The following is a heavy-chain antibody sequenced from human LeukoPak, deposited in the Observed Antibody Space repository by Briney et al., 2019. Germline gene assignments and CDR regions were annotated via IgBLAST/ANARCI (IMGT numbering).Heavy chain of an antibody. CDR3: ARSDSWRPAFDY. J-gene: IGHJ4*02. CDR1: GGSFSGYY. Sequence: PSETLSLTCAVYGGSFSGYYWSWIRQPPGKGLEWIGEINHSGSTNYNPSLKSRVTISVDTSKNQFSLKLSSVTAADTAVYYCARSDSWRPAFDYWGQGTLVTVSS. V-gene: IGHV4-34*01. CDR2: INHSGST. D-gene: IGHD2-15*01.